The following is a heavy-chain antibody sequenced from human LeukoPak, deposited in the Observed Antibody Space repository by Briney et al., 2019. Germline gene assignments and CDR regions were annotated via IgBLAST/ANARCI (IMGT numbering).Heavy chain of an antibody. V-gene: IGHV3-23*01. CDR3: AKNGWLRSSGLWGDY. CDR2: FSGGDGSP. J-gene: IGHJ4*02. D-gene: IGHD5-12*01. Sequence: GGSLRLSCVASGFTFSSYAMTWFRQAPGKGLEWVSSFSGGDGSPYHADSVKGRFTISRDNSKSTLYLQMNSLRAEDTAIYYCAKNGWLRSSGLWGDYWGQGALVTVFS. CDR1: GFTFSSYA.